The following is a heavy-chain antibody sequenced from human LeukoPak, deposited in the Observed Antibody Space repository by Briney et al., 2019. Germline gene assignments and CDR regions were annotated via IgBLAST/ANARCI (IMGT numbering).Heavy chain of an antibody. CDR3: ARERCYSGSCHLDY. CDR2: IYYSGST. CDR1: GGSTNIPDYY. Sequence: SQTLSLTCTVSGGSTNIPDYYWSWIRQFPGKALEWIGNIYYSGSTNYNPSLRDRLTISLDTSRDQFSLKLTSVTAADTAVYYCARERCYSGSCHLDYWGQGTLVTVSA. D-gene: IGHD2-15*01. J-gene: IGHJ4*02. V-gene: IGHV4-30-4*01.